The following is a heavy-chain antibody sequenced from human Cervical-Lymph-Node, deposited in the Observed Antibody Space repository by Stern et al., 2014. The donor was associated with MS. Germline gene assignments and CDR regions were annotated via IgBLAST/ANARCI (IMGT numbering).Heavy chain of an antibody. CDR1: GYLFDDYW. J-gene: IGHJ4*02. CDR2: IFPRDSNT. V-gene: IGHV5-51*03. CDR3: APLSAERSHSPAFLQWSSLKASHTAMYSCAKSPATPSGYDRFDY. D-gene: IGHD3-3*01. Sequence: EVHLVESGAEVKKPGESLKISCEASGYLFDDYWIGWVRQMSGRGLELVAIIFPRDSNTRYSPSVQGQVTISADKSIRTAYLPRPLNPKPPPPPKAQAPLSAERSHSPAFLQWSSLKASHTAMYSCAKSPATPSGYDRFDYWGQGALVTVSS.